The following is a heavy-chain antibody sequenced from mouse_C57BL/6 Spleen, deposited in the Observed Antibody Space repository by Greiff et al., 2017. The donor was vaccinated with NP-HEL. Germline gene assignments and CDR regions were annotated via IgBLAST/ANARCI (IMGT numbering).Heavy chain of an antibody. J-gene: IGHJ4*01. CDR3: ARRGTVARAMDY. D-gene: IGHD1-1*01. Sequence: QVQLQQPGAELVKPGASVKMSCKASGYTFTSYWITWVKQRPGQGLEWIGDIYPGSGSTNYNEKFKSKATLTVDTSSSTAYMQLSSLTSEDSAVYYCARRGTVARAMDYWGQGTSVTVSS. V-gene: IGHV1-55*01. CDR2: IYPGSGST. CDR1: GYTFTSYW.